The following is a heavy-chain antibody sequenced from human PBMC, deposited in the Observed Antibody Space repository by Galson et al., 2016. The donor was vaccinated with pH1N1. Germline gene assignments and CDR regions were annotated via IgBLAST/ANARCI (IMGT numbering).Heavy chain of an antibody. J-gene: IGHJ4*02. Sequence: SETLSLTCTVSGYSIRSGSYWGWVRQSPGKGLEWIACIYHSGSTYSNVALTSRLSLSVDTGRNKFSLELGSVTAADTAFYYCARISDGGNDEGEPYYFDLWGQGTLVTVSS. CDR2: IYHSGST. CDR3: ARISDGGNDEGEPYYFDL. V-gene: IGHV4-38-2*02. D-gene: IGHD1-26*01. CDR1: GYSIRSGSY.